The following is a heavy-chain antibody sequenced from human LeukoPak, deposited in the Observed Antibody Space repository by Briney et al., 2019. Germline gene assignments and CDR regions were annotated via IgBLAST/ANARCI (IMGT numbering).Heavy chain of an antibody. Sequence: GESLKISCAASGFTFSSYAMSWVRQAPGKGLEWVSAISGSGGSTYYADSVKGRFTISRDNSKNTLYLQMNSLRSEDTAVYYCAKQMGLYYFDYWGQGTLVTVSS. V-gene: IGHV3-23*01. CDR1: GFTFSSYA. CDR3: AKQMGLYYFDY. D-gene: IGHD5-24*01. J-gene: IGHJ4*02. CDR2: ISGSGGST.